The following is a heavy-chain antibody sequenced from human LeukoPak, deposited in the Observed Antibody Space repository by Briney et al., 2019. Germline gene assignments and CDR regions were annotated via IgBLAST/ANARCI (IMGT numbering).Heavy chain of an antibody. CDR3: TKDLRYYYADNHSEMDEHDY. V-gene: IGHV3-30*02. Sequence: GGSLILSCAASEFTFSSYGMHWVRQAPGKVLEWVAFIRSDGSNKYYADSVKGRFTISRDNSKNTLSLQMNSLRAEDTALYYCTKDLRYYYADNHSEMDEHDYWGQGTLVTVSS. CDR2: IRSDGSNK. D-gene: IGHD4-23*01. J-gene: IGHJ4*02. CDR1: EFTFSSYG.